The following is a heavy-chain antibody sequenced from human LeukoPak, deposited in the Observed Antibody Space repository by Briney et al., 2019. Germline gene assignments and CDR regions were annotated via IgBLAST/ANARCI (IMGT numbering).Heavy chain of an antibody. J-gene: IGHJ3*02. CDR3: AKGSSSTASVALDI. D-gene: IGHD2-2*01. CDR2: ISGSGGST. V-gene: IGHV3-23*01. CDR1: GFTFSSYA. Sequence: SGGSLRLSCAASGFTFSSYAMSWVRQAPGEGLEWVSAISGSGGSTYYADSVKGRFTISRDNSKNTLYLQMNSLRAEDTAVYYCAKGSSSTASVALDIWGQGTMVTVSS.